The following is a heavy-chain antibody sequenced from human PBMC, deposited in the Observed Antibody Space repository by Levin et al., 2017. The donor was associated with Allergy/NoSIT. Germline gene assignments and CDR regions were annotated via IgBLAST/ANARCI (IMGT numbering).Heavy chain of an antibody. CDR3: ASSTYYYDLIDY. Sequence: SETLSLTCTVSGGSISSYYWNWIRQPPGKGLEWIGYIYYSGSTNYNPSLKSRVTISVDTSKSQFSLKLSSVTAADTAVYYCASSTYYYDLIDYWGQGTLVTVSS. CDR2: IYYSGST. D-gene: IGHD3-22*01. V-gene: IGHV4-59*01. CDR1: GGSISSYY. J-gene: IGHJ4*02.